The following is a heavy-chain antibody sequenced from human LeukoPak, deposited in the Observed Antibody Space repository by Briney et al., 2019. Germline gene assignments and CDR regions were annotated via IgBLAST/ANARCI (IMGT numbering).Heavy chain of an antibody. CDR3: ANGYYDILTGYSGFDY. CDR2: ISSSSSYI. V-gene: IGHV3-21*04. D-gene: IGHD3-9*01. Sequence: KAGGSLRLSCAASGFTFSSYSMNWVRPAPGKGLEWVSSISSSSSYIYYADSVKGRFTISRDNSKSTLYLQMNSLRAEDTAVYYCANGYYDILTGYSGFDYWGQGTLVTVSS. CDR1: GFTFSSYS. J-gene: IGHJ4*02.